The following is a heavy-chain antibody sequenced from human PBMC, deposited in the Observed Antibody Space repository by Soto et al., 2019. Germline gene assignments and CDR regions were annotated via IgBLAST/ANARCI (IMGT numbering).Heavy chain of an antibody. V-gene: IGHV1-18*01. CDR1: GYTFTSYG. J-gene: IGHJ4*02. D-gene: IGHD6-13*01. CDR3: ARDSVSAAAGTLPN. CDR2: ISAYNGNT. Sequence: ASVKVSCKASGYTFTSYGISWVRQAPGQGLEWMGWISAYNGNTNYAQKLQGRVTMTTDTSTSTAYMELRSLRSDDTAVYFCARDSVSAAAGTLPNWGQGTLVTVSS.